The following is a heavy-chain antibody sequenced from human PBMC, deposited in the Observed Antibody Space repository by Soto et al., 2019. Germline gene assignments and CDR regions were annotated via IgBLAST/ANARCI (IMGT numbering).Heavy chain of an antibody. V-gene: IGHV4-34*01. CDR2: INHSGST. CDR1: GGSFSGYY. J-gene: IGHJ4*02. D-gene: IGHD3-22*01. CDR3: ARVAYDSSGYPFDY. Sequence: SETLSLTCAVYGGSFSGYYWTWIRQPPGTGLEWIGEINHSGSTNYNPSLKSRVTISVDTSKNQFSLKLSSVTAADTAVYYCARVAYDSSGYPFDYWGQGTLVTVSS.